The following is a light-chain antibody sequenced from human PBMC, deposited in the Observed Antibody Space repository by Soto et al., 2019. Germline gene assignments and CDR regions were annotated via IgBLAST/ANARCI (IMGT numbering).Light chain of an antibody. V-gene: IGKV3-20*01. CDR1: QSVSSNY. J-gene: IGKJ1*01. CDR3: QQYGDWPRT. CDR2: GIS. Sequence: EIVLTQSPGTLSLSPGERATLSCRASQSVSSNYFAWYQQKPGQAPRLLIYGISSRATGIPARFSGSGSGTEFTLTISSLQSEDFAVYYCQQYGDWPRTFGQGTKVDIK.